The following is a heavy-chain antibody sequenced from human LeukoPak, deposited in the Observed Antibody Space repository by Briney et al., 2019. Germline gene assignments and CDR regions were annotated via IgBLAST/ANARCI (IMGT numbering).Heavy chain of an antibody. J-gene: IGHJ3*02. CDR2: ISFRGDT. V-gene: IGHV4-4*09. CDR1: GGSIGSSY. Sequence: SETLSLTCTVSGGSIGSSYWTWLRQPPGKPLEGIGYISFRGDTDYHPSLESRVTISLDTSKTQFSLKLNSVTAADTAVYYCARGEMHTVGTWTFDIWGHGTMVTVS. CDR3: ARGEMHTVGTWTFDI. D-gene: IGHD4-11*01.